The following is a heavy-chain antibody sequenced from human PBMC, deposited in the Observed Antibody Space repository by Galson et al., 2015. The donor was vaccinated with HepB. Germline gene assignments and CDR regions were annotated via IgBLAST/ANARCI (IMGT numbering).Heavy chain of an antibody. V-gene: IGHV3-33*01. CDR1: FTFSSYG. CDR2: IWYDGSNK. CDR3: ASISGSPGY. Sequence: FTFSSYGMHWVRQAPGKGLEWVAVIWYDGSNKYYADSVKGRFTISRDNSKNTLYLQMNSLRAEDTAVYYCASISGSPGYWGQGTLVTVSS. D-gene: IGHD1-26*01. J-gene: IGHJ4*02.